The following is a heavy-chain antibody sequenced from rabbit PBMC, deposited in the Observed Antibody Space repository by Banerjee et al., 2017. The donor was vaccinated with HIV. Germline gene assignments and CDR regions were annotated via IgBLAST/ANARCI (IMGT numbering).Heavy chain of an antibody. V-gene: IGHV1S40*01. CDR2: IYTGSSGST. CDR3: ARVSYGDYGYYFDL. CDR1: GFSFSSSYW. Sequence: QSLEESGGDLVKPGASLTLTCTASGFSFSSSYWICWVRQAPGKGLEWIGCIYTGSSGSTYYASWAKGRFTISKTSSTTVTLQMTSLTAADTATYFCARVSYGDYGYYFDLWGPGTLVTVS. J-gene: IGHJ4*01. D-gene: IGHD2-1*01.